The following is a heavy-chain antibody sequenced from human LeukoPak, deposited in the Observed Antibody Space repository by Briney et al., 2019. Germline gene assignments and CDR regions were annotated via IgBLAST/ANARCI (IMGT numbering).Heavy chain of an antibody. CDR1: GFTFSSYS. D-gene: IGHD3-10*01. CDR3: ARDPEVLLWFGESKSGMDV. CDR2: ISSSSSYI. Sequence: AGSLRLSCAASGFTFSSYSMNWVRQAPGKGLEWVSSISSSSSYIYYADSVKGRFTISRDNAKNSLYLQMNSLRAEDTAVYYCARDPEVLLWFGESKSGMDVWGKGTTVTVSS. J-gene: IGHJ6*04. V-gene: IGHV3-21*01.